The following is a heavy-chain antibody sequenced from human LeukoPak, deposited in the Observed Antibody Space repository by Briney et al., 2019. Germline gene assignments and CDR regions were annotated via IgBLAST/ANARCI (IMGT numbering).Heavy chain of an antibody. CDR1: GYTFTGYY. J-gene: IGHJ4*02. D-gene: IGHD3-10*01. V-gene: IGHV1-2*02. Sequence: ASVNVSFKASGYTFTGYYMHWVRQAPRPGLEWMGWINPNSGGTNDAQKFQARVTMTRATSISTSYMELSRLRSDDTAVYYCARDCGGRGSGSYLIAYWGQGTLVTVSS. CDR2: INPNSGGT. CDR3: ARDCGGRGSGSYLIAY.